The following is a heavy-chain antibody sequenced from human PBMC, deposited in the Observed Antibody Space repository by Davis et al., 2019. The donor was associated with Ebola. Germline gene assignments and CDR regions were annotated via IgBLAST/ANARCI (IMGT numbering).Heavy chain of an antibody. J-gene: IGHJ6*02. Sequence: SETLSLTCTVSGGSISSSSYYWGWIRQPPGKGLEWIGSIYYSGSTNYNPSLKSRVTISVDTSKNQFSLKLSSVTAADTAVYYCARDRTAMVIYYYYGMDVWGQGTTVTVSS. CDR1: GGSISSSSYY. CDR3: ARDRTAMVIYYYYGMDV. V-gene: IGHV4-39*07. D-gene: IGHD5-18*01. CDR2: IYYSGST.